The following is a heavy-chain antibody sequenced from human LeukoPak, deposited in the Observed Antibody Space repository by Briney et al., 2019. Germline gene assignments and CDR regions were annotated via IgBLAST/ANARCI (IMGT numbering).Heavy chain of an antibody. J-gene: IGHJ6*03. CDR3: ARVLRYCSGGNCYSGGLGYMDV. CDR2: ISYDGSNK. CDR1: GFTFSSYA. V-gene: IGHV3-30*04. Sequence: GGSLRLSCAASGFTFSSYAMHWVRQAPGKGLEWVAVISYDGSNKYYADSVKGRFTISRDTSKNTLYLQMNSLRAEDTAVYYCARVLRYCSGGNCYSGGLGYMDVWGKGTTVTISS. D-gene: IGHD2-15*01.